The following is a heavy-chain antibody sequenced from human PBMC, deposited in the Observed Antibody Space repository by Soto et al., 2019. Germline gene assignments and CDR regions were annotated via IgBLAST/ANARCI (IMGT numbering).Heavy chain of an antibody. D-gene: IGHD6-13*01. CDR3: ARVPVWMSSSYTFDY. J-gene: IGHJ4*02. CDR1: GYTFTSYG. CDR2: ISAYNGNT. Sequence: QVQLVQSGAEVKKPGASVKVSCTASGYTFTSYGISWVRQAPGQGLEWMGWISAYNGNTNYAQKLQGSVTMTTDTSTSTAYMELRSLRSDDTAVYYWARVPVWMSSSYTFDYWGQGTLVTVSS. V-gene: IGHV1-18*01.